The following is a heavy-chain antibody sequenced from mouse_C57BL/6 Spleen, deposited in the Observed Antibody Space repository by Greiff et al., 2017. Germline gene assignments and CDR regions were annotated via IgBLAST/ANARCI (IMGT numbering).Heavy chain of an antibody. Sequence: QVQLQQSGAELARPGASVQLSCKASGYTFTSYGISWVKQRTGQGLEWIGEIYPRSGNTYYNEKFKGKATLTADKSSSTAYMELRSLTSEDSAVYFCASYYDYERYFDYWGQGTTLTVSS. CDR2: IYPRSGNT. CDR1: GYTFTSYG. J-gene: IGHJ2*01. CDR3: ASYYDYERYFDY. V-gene: IGHV1-81*01. D-gene: IGHD2-4*01.